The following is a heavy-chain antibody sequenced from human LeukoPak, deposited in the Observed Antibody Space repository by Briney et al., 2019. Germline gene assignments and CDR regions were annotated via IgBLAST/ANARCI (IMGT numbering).Heavy chain of an antibody. V-gene: IGHV3-73*01. J-gene: IGHJ4*02. CDR1: GFTFSGSA. CDR3: TSHKWELTEPADY. D-gene: IGHD1-26*01. Sequence: GGSLRLSCAASGFTFSGSAMHWVRQASGKGLEWVGRIRSKANSYAAAYAASVKGRFTISRDDSKNTAYLQMNSLKTEDTAVYYCTSHKWELTEPADYWGQGTLVTVSS. CDR2: IRSKANSYAA.